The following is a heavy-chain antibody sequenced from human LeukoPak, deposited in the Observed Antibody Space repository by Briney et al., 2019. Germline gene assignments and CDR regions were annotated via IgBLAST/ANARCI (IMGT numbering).Heavy chain of an antibody. CDR2: IYYSGTT. V-gene: IGHV4-31*03. CDR3: AGPWEYYFDY. Sequence: SETLSLTCTVSGASISSGGYYWSWIRQHPGKGLEWIGYIYYSGTTYYNPSLKSRVTISVDTSENQFSLKLNSVTAADTAVYYCAGPWEYYFDYWGQGILVVVSS. CDR1: GASISSGGYY. J-gene: IGHJ4*02. D-gene: IGHD2/OR15-2a*01.